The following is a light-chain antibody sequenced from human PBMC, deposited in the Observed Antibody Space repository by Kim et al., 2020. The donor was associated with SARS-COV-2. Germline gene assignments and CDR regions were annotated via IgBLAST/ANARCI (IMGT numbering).Light chain of an antibody. J-gene: IGLJ3*02. Sequence: GPRVSNSCSGSNSNSGSNTVNWYQQLPGTAHKLLIYSYNQLPSGVPERFSGSKSGTSASLAIRGLQSEDEADYYCAAWDDSLDGWVFGGGTQLTVL. V-gene: IGLV1-44*01. CDR1: NSNSGSNT. CDR3: AAWDDSLDGWV. CDR2: SYN.